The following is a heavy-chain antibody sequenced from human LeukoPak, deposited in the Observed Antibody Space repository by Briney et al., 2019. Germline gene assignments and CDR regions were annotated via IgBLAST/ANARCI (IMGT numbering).Heavy chain of an antibody. CDR1: GYTFTGYY. CDR3: ARAPIVVVPAAYDY. CDR2: INPNSGGT. Sequence: ASVKVSCKASGYTFTGYYMHWVRQAPGQGLEWMGWINPNSGGTNYAQKFQGRVTMTRDTSISTAYMELSRLRSDDTAVYYCARAPIVVVPAAYDYWGQGTLVTVSS. D-gene: IGHD2-2*01. J-gene: IGHJ4*02. V-gene: IGHV1-2*02.